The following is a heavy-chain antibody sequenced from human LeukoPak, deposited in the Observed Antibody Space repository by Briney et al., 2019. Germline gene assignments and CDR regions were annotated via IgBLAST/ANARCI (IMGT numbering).Heavy chain of an antibody. CDR2: INPNSGGT. D-gene: IGHD5-18*01. V-gene: IGHV1-2*02. CDR3: ATLPDTAMVFFDY. J-gene: IGHJ4*02. Sequence: ASVKVSCKASGYTFTGYYMHWVRQAPGQGLESMGWINPNSGGTNYAQKFQGRVTMTRDTSISTAYMELSRLRSDDTAVYYCATLPDTAMVFFDYWGQGTLVTVSS. CDR1: GYTFTGYY.